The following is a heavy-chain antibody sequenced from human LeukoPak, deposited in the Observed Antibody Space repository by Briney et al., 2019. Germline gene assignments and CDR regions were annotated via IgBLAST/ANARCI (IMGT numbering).Heavy chain of an antibody. D-gene: IGHD3-10*01. CDR3: AKDFATTGRYPHGSAST. V-gene: IGHV3-30*02. CDR2: IGFDGSAK. J-gene: IGHJ4*02. CDR1: GFTFSNYG. Sequence: GGSLRLSCAASGFTFSNYGMQWVRQPPGKGLEGVTFIGFDGSAKFYADSVKGRFTISRDNPKNTLYLQMNSLRADDTAMYYCAKDFATTGRYPHGSASTWGQGTLVTVSS.